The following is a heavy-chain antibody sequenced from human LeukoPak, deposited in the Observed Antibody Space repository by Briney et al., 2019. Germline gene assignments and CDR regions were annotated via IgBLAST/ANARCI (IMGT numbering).Heavy chain of an antibody. V-gene: IGHV4-38-2*02. CDR2: INYSGRM. CDR1: GYSIRSGYD. Sequence: SSETLSLTCIVSGYSIRSGYDWGWIRQAPGKGLEWIASINYSGRMYGNPSLKSRINISVDTSKNQFSLRLSSVTAADTAVYFCARGPYSYDSSGAFDIWGQGTMVTVSS. CDR3: ARGPYSYDSSGAFDI. D-gene: IGHD3-22*01. J-gene: IGHJ3*02.